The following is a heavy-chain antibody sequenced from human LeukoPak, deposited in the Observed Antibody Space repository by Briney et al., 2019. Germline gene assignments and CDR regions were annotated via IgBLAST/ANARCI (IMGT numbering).Heavy chain of an antibody. D-gene: IGHD3-16*02. Sequence: SETLSLTCTVSGGSISSYYWSWIRQPPGKGLEWIGYIYYSGSTNYNPSLKRRVTISVDTSKNQFSLKLSSVTAADTAVYYCARPSLAGAFDIWGQGTMVTVSS. CDR2: IYYSGST. CDR1: GGSISSYY. J-gene: IGHJ3*02. V-gene: IGHV4-59*01. CDR3: ARPSLAGAFDI.